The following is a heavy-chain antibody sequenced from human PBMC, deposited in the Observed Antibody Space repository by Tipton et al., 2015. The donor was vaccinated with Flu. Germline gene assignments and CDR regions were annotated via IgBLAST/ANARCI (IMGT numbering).Heavy chain of an antibody. CDR1: GYSFFSYW. Sequence: QLVQSGAEVKKAGDFLKISCKGSGYSFFSYWIAWVRQMPGKGLEWIGIIYPGDSDTRYSPSFQGQVTMSADKSISTAYLQWTSLKASDNAIYYCARRVWKGGADIWGQGTMVTVSS. CDR3: ARRVWKGGADI. CDR2: IYPGDSDT. D-gene: IGHD1-1*01. J-gene: IGHJ3*02. V-gene: IGHV5-51*01.